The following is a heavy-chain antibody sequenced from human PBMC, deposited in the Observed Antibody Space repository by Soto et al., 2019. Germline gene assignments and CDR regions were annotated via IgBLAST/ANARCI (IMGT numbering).Heavy chain of an antibody. D-gene: IGHD2-2*01. V-gene: IGHV4-59*08. CDR1: GGSISSYY. J-gene: IGHJ4*02. Sequence: PSETLSLTCTVSGGSISSYYWSWIRQPPGKGLEWIGYIYYSGSTNYNPSLKSRVTISVDTSKNQFSLKLSSVTAADTAVYYCARQGGEDIVVVPAAMLGSIWFGELGFDYWGQGTLVTVSS. CDR2: IYYSGST. CDR3: ARQGGEDIVVVPAAMLGSIWFGELGFDY.